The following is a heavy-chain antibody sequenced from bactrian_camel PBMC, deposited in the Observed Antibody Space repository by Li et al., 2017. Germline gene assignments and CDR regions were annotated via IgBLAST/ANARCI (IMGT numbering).Heavy chain of an antibody. CDR1: GRTFNTYD. CDR3: AADRGYGLDCDDASGY. J-gene: IGHJ6*01. V-gene: IGHV3S53*01. Sequence: HVQLVESGGGLVQPGGSLRISCYASGRTFNTYDMAWFRQVPGKEREGVAVFASGGSTTYADSVRGRFTISADSAKNTLYLEMNSLKPEDTGVYYCAADRGYGLDCDDASGYWGQGTQVTVS. CDR2: FASGGST. D-gene: IGHD3*01.